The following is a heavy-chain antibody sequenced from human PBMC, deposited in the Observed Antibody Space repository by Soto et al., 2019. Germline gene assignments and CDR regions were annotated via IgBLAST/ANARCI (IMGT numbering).Heavy chain of an antibody. D-gene: IGHD3-22*01. CDR2: ISGSGGST. J-gene: IGHJ4*02. V-gene: IGHV3-23*01. Sequence: GGSPRLSCAASGFTFSSYAMSWVRQAPGKGLEWVSAISGSGGSTYYADSVKGRFTISRDNSKNTLYLQMNSLRAEDTAVYYCAKDGLLLHIRERTSPGFDYWGQGTLVTVSS. CDR1: GFTFSSYA. CDR3: AKDGLLLHIRERTSPGFDY.